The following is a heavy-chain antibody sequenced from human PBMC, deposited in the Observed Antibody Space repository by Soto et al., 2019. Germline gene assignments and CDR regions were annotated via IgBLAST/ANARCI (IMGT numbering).Heavy chain of an antibody. D-gene: IGHD2-2*01. CDR3: AAPKQLSMGYYYGMDV. J-gene: IGHJ6*02. Sequence: PGESLKISCQGSGYRFTSYLISWVRQMPGKGLEWMGRIDPSDSYTNYSPSFQGHVTISADKSISTAYLQWSSLKASDTAMYYCAAPKQLSMGYYYGMDVWGQGTTVTVSS. CDR2: IDPSDSYT. V-gene: IGHV5-10-1*01. CDR1: GYRFTSYL.